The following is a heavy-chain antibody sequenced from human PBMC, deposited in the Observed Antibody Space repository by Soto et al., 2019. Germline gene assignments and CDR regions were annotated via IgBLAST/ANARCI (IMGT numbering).Heavy chain of an antibody. Sequence: QVQLVESGGGVVQPGRSLRLSCAASGFTFSSYGMHWVRQAPGKGLEWVAVISYDGSNKYYADSVKGRFTISRDNSKNTLYLQMNSLRAEDTAVYYCAKDHSLPSESDYGMDVWGQGTTVTVSS. J-gene: IGHJ6*02. D-gene: IGHD2-21*01. CDR3: AKDHSLPSESDYGMDV. V-gene: IGHV3-30*18. CDR2: ISYDGSNK. CDR1: GFTFSSYG.